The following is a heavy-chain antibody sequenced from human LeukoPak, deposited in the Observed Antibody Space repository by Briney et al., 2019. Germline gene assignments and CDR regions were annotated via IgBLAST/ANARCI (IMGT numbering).Heavy chain of an antibody. CDR1: GYTFTGYY. CDR3: ARPSGGITIFGVVENWFDP. CDR2: INPNSGGT. V-gene: IGHV1-2*02. D-gene: IGHD3-3*01. J-gene: IGHJ5*02. Sequence: ASVTVSCKASGYTFTGYYMHWVRQAPGQGLEWMGWINPNSGGTNYAQKFQGRVTMTRDTSISTAYMELSRLRSDDTAVYYCARPSGGITIFGVVENWFDPWGQGTLLTVSS.